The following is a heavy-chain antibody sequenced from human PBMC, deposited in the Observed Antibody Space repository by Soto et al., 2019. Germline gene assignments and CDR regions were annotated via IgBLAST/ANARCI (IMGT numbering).Heavy chain of an antibody. CDR2: IYPGDSDT. CDR1: GYSFTSYW. D-gene: IGHD2-21*02. V-gene: IGHV5-51*01. Sequence: GESLKISCKGSGYSFTSYWIGWVRQMPGKGLEWMGIIYPGDSDTRYSPSFQGQVTISADKSISTAYLQWSSLKASDTAMYYCARISRYCGGDCYAPGWFDPWGQGTLVTVSS. J-gene: IGHJ5*02. CDR3: ARISRYCGGDCYAPGWFDP.